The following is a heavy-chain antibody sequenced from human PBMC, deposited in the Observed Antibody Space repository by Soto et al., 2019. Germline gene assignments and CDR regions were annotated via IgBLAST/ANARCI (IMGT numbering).Heavy chain of an antibody. J-gene: IGHJ6*02. V-gene: IGHV2-70*04. CDR3: ALTQPEVEYYYYGMDV. CDR2: IDWDDDK. Sequence: SGPTLVNPTQTLTLTCTFSGFSLSTSGMRVSWIRQPPGKALEWLARIDWDDDKFYSTSLXTRLTISKDTSKNQVVLTMTNMDPVDTATYYCALTQPEVEYYYYGMDVWGQGTPVTVSS. CDR1: GFSLSTSGMR. D-gene: IGHD2-2*01.